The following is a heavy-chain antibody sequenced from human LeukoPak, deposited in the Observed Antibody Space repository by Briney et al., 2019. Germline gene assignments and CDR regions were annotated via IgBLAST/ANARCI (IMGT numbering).Heavy chain of an antibody. CDR3: AKDHTYYDFWSGYYTH. CDR1: GFTFSSYA. Sequence: GGSLRLSCTASGFTFSSYAMSSVRQSPGTGLESVSAISGSGGSTYYADSVKGRFTISRDNSKNTLYLQMNSLRAEDTAVYYCAKDHTYYDFWSGYYTHWGQGTLVTVSS. V-gene: IGHV3-23*01. CDR2: ISGSGGST. J-gene: IGHJ4*02. D-gene: IGHD3-3*01.